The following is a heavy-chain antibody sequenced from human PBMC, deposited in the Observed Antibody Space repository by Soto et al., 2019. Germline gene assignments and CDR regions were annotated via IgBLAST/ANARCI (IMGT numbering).Heavy chain of an antibody. CDR3: ARVVPAADAFDI. CDR2: IYYSGST. J-gene: IGHJ3*02. D-gene: IGHD2-2*01. V-gene: IGHV4-30-4*01. Sequence: QVQLQEAGPGLVKPSQTLSLTCTVSGGSISSGDYYWSWIRQPPGKGLEWIGYIYYSGSTYYNPSLKSRVTISVDTSKNQFSLKLISVTAADTAVYYCARVVPAADAFDIWGQGTMVTVSS. CDR1: GGSISSGDYY.